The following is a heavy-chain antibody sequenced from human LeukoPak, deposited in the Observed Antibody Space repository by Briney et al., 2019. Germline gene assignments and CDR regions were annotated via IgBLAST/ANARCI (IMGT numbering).Heavy chain of an antibody. Sequence: GGSLRLSCAASGFTFSDYAMSWVRQAPGEGLEWVSAILGSGGSTYYADSVKGRFTVSRDNSKSTLYLQMNSLRAEDTALYYCAKWGDYDVLTGYYVPDYWGQGTLVTVSS. CDR2: ILGSGGST. D-gene: IGHD3-9*01. CDR3: AKWGDYDVLTGYYVPDY. J-gene: IGHJ4*02. CDR1: GFTFSDYA. V-gene: IGHV3-23*01.